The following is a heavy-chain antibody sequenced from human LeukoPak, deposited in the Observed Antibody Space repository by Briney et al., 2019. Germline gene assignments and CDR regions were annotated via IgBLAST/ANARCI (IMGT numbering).Heavy chain of an antibody. CDR2: INPSGGST. J-gene: IGHJ3*02. Sequence: ASVKVSCKASGYTFTSYYMHWVRQAPGQGLEWMGIINPSGGSTSYAQKFQGRVTMTRDKSTSTVYMELSSLRSEDTAVYYCARGSPYYYGSGRHDAFDIWGQGTMVTVSS. CDR3: ARGSPYYYGSGRHDAFDI. D-gene: IGHD3-10*01. V-gene: IGHV1-46*01. CDR1: GYTFTSYY.